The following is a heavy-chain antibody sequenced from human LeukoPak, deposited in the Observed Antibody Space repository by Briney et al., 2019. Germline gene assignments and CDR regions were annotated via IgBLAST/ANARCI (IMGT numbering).Heavy chain of an antibody. CDR3: ARDRYFGSGRYNYFDF. Sequence: GRSLRLSCVASGFSFSSYGMHWVRQAPGKGLEWAAVIWYDGSKKYYADSVKGRFTISRDNVKNTLYLQMNSLRDEDTAVYYCARDRYFGSGRYNYFDFWGQGTLVTVSS. D-gene: IGHD3-10*01. CDR1: GFSFSSYG. CDR2: IWYDGSKK. J-gene: IGHJ4*02. V-gene: IGHV3-33*01.